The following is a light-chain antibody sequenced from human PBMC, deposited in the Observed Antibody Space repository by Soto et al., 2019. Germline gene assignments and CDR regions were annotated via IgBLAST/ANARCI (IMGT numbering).Light chain of an antibody. CDR1: QSISSY. CDR2: AAS. J-gene: IGKJ1*01. V-gene: IGKV1-39*01. Sequence: DIQLTQSPSSLSASVGDRVTITCRASQSISSYLNWYQQKPGKAAKLLIYAASSLQSGAPSRSSGSGSGTALTLTISSLQPEDFATYYCHQSYSTLWTFGQGTKVDIK. CDR3: HQSYSTLWT.